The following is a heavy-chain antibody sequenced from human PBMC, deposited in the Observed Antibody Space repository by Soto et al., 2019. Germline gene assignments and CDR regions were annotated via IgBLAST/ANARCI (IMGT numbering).Heavy chain of an antibody. CDR1: GYTFTSYG. D-gene: IGHD6-13*01. V-gene: IGHV1-18*01. Sequence: QVQLVQSGAEVKKPGASVKVSCKACGYTFTSYGISWVRQAPGQGLEWMGWISAYNGNTNYAQKLQGRVTMTTDTSTSTAYMELRSLRSDDTAVYYCASVDSSIDYYYYGMDVWGQGTTVTVSS. CDR3: ASVDSSIDYYYYGMDV. CDR2: ISAYNGNT. J-gene: IGHJ6*02.